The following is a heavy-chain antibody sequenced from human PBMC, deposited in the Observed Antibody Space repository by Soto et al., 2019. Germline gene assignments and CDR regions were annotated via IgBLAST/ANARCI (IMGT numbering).Heavy chain of an antibody. J-gene: IGHJ3*02. CDR1: GGSFSGYY. D-gene: IGHD3-22*01. CDR2: INHSGST. Sequence: SETLSLTCAVYGGSFSGYYWSWIRQPPGKGLEWIGEINHSGSTNYNPSLKSRVTISVDTSKNQFSLKLSSVTAADTAVYYCARSLRYDSSGYNAFDIWGQGTMVTVSS. V-gene: IGHV4-34*01. CDR3: ARSLRYDSSGYNAFDI.